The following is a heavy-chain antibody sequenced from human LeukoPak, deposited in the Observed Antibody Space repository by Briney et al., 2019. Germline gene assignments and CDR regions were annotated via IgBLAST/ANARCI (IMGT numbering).Heavy chain of an antibody. Sequence: GGSLRLSCAASGFTFSSYAMSWVRQAPGKGLEWVSGISGSGGNTYYADSVKGRFTISRDNSKNTLYLQMNSLRAEDTAVYYCARDGRSYSSGWSNFDYWGQGTLVTVSS. CDR2: ISGSGGNT. D-gene: IGHD6-19*01. J-gene: IGHJ4*02. V-gene: IGHV3-23*01. CDR1: GFTFSSYA. CDR3: ARDGRSYSSGWSNFDY.